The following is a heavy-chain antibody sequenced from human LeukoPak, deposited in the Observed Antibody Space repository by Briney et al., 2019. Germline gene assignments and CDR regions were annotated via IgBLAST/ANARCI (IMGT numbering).Heavy chain of an antibody. CDR3: ARVATNWFDP. Sequence: SETLSLTCTVSGGSISNYYWSWIRQSAGKGPEWIGRIYASGGINYNPSLKSRVTMSVDTSKNQFSLKLSSVTAADTAVYYCARVATNWFDPWGQGTLVTVSS. V-gene: IGHV4-4*07. D-gene: IGHD5-24*01. CDR2: IYASGGI. J-gene: IGHJ5*02. CDR1: GGSISNYY.